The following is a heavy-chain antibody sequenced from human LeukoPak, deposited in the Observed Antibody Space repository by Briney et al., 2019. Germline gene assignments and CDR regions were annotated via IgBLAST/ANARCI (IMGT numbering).Heavy chain of an antibody. CDR3: ARGGYCGGGTCYSGAFDI. J-gene: IGHJ3*02. CDR1: GFTFSSYA. Sequence: GGSLRLSCAPSGFTFSSYAMSCVRQAPGKGLEWVSVIRGSGGSTDYADSSKGRFTITGDNSKNTLYLQMNSMRAEDTDVYYCARGGYCGGGTCYSGAFDIWGQGTMVTVSS. D-gene: IGHD2-15*01. V-gene: IGHV3-23*01. CDR2: IRGSGGST.